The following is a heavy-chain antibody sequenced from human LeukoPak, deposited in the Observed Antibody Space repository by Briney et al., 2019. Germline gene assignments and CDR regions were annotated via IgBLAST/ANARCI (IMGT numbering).Heavy chain of an antibody. CDR1: GGSISSYY. CDR2: IYYSGST. V-gene: IGHV4-59*08. CDR3: ARSDIVATTADAFDI. J-gene: IGHJ3*02. D-gene: IGHD5-12*01. Sequence: SETLSLTCTVSGGSISSYYWSWVRQPPGKGLEWIGYIYYSGSTNYNPSLKSRVTILVDTSKNQFSLKLSSVTAADTAVYYCARSDIVATTADAFDIWGQGTMVTVSS.